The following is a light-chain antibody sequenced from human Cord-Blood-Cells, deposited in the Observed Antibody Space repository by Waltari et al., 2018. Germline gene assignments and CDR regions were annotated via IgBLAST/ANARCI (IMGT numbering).Light chain of an antibody. V-gene: IGLV2-14*01. J-gene: IGLJ2*01. CDR3: SSYTSSSTRVV. CDR1: SSDVGGYNY. Sequence: QSALTQPASVSGSPGQSITISCTGTSSDVGGYNYVSWYQKHPGKAPKLMIYAVSNRPSGVSNRFSGSKSGNTASLTISGLQAEDEADYYCSSYTSSSTRVVFGGGTKLTVL. CDR2: AVS.